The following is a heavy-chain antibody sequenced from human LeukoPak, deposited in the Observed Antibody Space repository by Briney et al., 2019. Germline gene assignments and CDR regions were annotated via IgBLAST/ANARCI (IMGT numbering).Heavy chain of an antibody. J-gene: IGHJ3*02. CDR2: ISSSSSYI. CDR3: ARDNSRLDAFDI. Sequence: GGSLRLSCAASGVTFSSYSMNWVRDAPGERLEWVSSISSSSSYIYYADSVKGRFTISRDNAKNSPYLQMNSLRAEDTALYYVARDNSRLDAFDIWGQGTMVTVSS. D-gene: IGHD5-18*01. CDR1: GVTFSSYS. V-gene: IGHV3-21*01.